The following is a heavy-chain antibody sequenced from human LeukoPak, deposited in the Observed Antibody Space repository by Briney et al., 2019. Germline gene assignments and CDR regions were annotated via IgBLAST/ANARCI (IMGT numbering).Heavy chain of an antibody. CDR2: ISSSSSTI. CDR1: GFTFSSYS. D-gene: IGHD1-26*01. J-gene: IGHJ4*02. V-gene: IGHV3-48*01. CDR3: AREMGATWNY. Sequence: AGGSLRLSCAASGFTFSSYSMNWVRQPPGEGMEWVSYISSSSSTIYYADSVKGRFTISRDNAKNSLYLQMNSLRADDKAVYYCAREMGATWNYWGQGTLVTVSS.